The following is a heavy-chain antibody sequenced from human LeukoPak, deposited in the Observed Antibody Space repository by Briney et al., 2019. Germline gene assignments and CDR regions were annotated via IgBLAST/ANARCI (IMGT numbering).Heavy chain of an antibody. Sequence: PGGSLRLSCAASGFRFSTYWMSWVRQAPGKGLEWVANIKQDGSEKYYVDSVKGRFTISRDNAKNSLYLQMDSLRAEDTAVYYCARASYYDFWSGYNFDYWGQGTLVTVSS. CDR1: GFRFSTYW. CDR3: ARASYYDFWSGYNFDY. CDR2: IKQDGSEK. V-gene: IGHV3-7*01. D-gene: IGHD3-3*01. J-gene: IGHJ4*02.